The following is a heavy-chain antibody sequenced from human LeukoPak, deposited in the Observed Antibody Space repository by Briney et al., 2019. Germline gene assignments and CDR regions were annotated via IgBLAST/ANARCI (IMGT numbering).Heavy chain of an antibody. D-gene: IGHD5-18*01. CDR1: GFTFSSYG. CDR3: AKGQPRRRGCSYQDYYYMDV. V-gene: IGHV3-30*02. J-gene: IGHJ6*03. CDR2: IRYDGSNK. Sequence: PGGSLRLSCAASGFTFSSYGMHWVRQAPGKGLEWVAFIRYDGSNKYYADSVKGRFTISRDNSKNTLYLQMNSLRAEDTAVYYCAKGQPRRRGCSYQDYYYMDVWGKGTTVTVSS.